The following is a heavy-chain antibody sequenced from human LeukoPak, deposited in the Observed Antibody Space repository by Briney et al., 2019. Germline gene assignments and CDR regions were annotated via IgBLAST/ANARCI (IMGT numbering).Heavy chain of an antibody. CDR2: IIPIFGTA. V-gene: IGHV1-69*05. CDR3: AREMYYYGSGIPLALDY. Sequence: SVKASCKASGGTFSSYAISWVRQAPGQGLEWMGRIIPIFGTANYAQKFQGRVTITTDESTSTAYMELSSLRSEDTAVYYCAREMYYYGSGIPLALDYWGQGTLVTVSS. J-gene: IGHJ4*02. CDR1: GGTFSSYA. D-gene: IGHD3-10*01.